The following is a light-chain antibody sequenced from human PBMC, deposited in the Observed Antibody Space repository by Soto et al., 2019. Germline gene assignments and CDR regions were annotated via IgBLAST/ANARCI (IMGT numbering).Light chain of an antibody. CDR2: EVT. J-gene: IGLJ3*02. Sequence: QSALTQPPSVSGSPGQSVTISCTGTGSDFGRYNRVSWYQHTPGTAPKLLIYEVTNRPSGVPDRFSGSRSGNTASLTISGLQAEDDADYYCSSFTTSATWVLGGGTKVTVL. CDR3: SSFTTSATWV. V-gene: IGLV2-18*02. CDR1: GSDFGRYNR.